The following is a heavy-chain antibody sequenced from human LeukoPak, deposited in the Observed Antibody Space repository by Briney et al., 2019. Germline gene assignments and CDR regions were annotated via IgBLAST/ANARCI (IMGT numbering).Heavy chain of an antibody. V-gene: IGHV1-18*01. J-gene: IGHJ4*02. CDR2: ISAYNGNT. CDR1: GYTFTSYG. D-gene: IGHD3-16*01. Sequence: ASVKVSCKTSGYTFTSYGISWVRQAPGQGLEWMGWISAYNGNTNYAQKLQGRVTMTTDTSTSTAYMELRSLRSDDTAVYYCARDYYDSLAYYFDYWGQGTLVTVSS. CDR3: ARDYYDSLAYYFDY.